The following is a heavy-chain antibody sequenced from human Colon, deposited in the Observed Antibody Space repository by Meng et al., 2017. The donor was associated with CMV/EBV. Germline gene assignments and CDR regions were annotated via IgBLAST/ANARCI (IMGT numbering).Heavy chain of an antibody. Sequence: GGSRRLSCAASGYTFSDSTIHWVRQASGKGLEWLGRISRKTNNYATVYAASVKGRFTISRDDSKNTAFLQLNSLKTEDTALYYCRAYSSSLRVDVFDIWGQGTVVTVSS. V-gene: IGHV3-73*01. CDR1: GYTFSDST. D-gene: IGHD6-6*01. CDR2: ISRKTNNYAT. CDR3: RAYSSSLRVDVFDI. J-gene: IGHJ3*02.